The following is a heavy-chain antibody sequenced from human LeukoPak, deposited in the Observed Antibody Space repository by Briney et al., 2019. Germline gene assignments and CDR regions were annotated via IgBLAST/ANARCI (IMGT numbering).Heavy chain of an antibody. CDR3: TRDAGTSGWFSF. J-gene: IGHJ3*01. CDR2: INPNSGGT. CDR1: GYTFTGYY. V-gene: IGHV1-2*02. Sequence: ASVKVSCKASGYTFTGYYMHWVRQAPGQGLEWVGWINPNSGGTNYAQKFQGRVTMTRDTSISTAYMELSRLRSDDTAVYYCTRDAGTSGWFSFWGQGTMVTVSS. D-gene: IGHD6-19*01.